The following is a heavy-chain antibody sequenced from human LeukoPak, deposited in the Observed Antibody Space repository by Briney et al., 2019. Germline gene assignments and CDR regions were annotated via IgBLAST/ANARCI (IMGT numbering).Heavy chain of an antibody. Sequence: GGSLRLSCAASGFTFSSYEMNWVRQAPGKGLEWVSYITTSGRTIYYADSVKSRFTISRDNAKNSLYLQMNSLRAEDTAVYYCARGEDYGTNSFDYWGQGTLVTVSS. V-gene: IGHV3-48*03. CDR2: ITTSGRTI. J-gene: IGHJ4*02. D-gene: IGHD4-17*01. CDR1: GFTFSSYE. CDR3: ARGEDYGTNSFDY.